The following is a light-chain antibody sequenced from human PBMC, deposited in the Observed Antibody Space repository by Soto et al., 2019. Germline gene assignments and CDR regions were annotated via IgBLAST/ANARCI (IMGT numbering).Light chain of an antibody. J-gene: IGKJ1*01. CDR2: GSS. V-gene: IGKV1-12*01. CDR1: QGVSDW. CDR3: QQANSYPWT. Sequence: IQMTQSPSYVSASVLDSVTITFRASQGVSDWVAWYQQKPGEAPKLLIYGSSSLLSGVPSRFSGTRSGTDFTLTISSLQPEDFATYYCQQANSYPWTFGQGTKVAI.